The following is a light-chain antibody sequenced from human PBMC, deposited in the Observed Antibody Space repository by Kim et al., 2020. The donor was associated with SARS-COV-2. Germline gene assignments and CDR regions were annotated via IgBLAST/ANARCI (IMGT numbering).Light chain of an antibody. CDR2: VNSDGSH. Sequence: AAVQLTCTLSSGHSSYAIGWHQQQPEKGARCLMQVNSDGSHRKGDGVPARFSGSSSGAARYLSISSRQSEDEADYYCQTWATGFWVFGGGTKVTVL. J-gene: IGLJ3*02. CDR1: SGHSSYA. V-gene: IGLV4-69*01. CDR3: QTWATGFWV.